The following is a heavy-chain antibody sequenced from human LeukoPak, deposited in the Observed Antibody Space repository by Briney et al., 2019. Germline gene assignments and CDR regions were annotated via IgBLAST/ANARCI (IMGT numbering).Heavy chain of an antibody. CDR3: ARGTPLFDP. Sequence: GGSLRLSCAGSGFTFSRYDMNWIRQAPGRGLEWVSKLRISSSTIHYAESVKGRFTISRDNAKNSLYLQVNSLRADDTAIYYCARGTPLFDPWGQGTLVTVSS. CDR2: LRISSSTI. CDR1: GFTFSRYD. V-gene: IGHV3-48*01. J-gene: IGHJ5*02.